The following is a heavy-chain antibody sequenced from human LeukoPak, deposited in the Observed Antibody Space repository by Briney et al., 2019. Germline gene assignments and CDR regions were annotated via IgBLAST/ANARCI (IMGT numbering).Heavy chain of an antibody. CDR3: ARGGAGDVVAFDI. CDR1: GGSISSSNW. V-gene: IGHV4-4*02. D-gene: IGHD7-27*01. Sequence: SETLSLTCAVSGGSISSSNWWSWVRQPPGKGLEWIGEIYHSGSPNYNPSLRSRVTISVDKSKNQFSLKLSSVTAADTAVYYCARGGAGDVVAFDIRGQGAMVTVSS. CDR2: IYHSGSP. J-gene: IGHJ3*02.